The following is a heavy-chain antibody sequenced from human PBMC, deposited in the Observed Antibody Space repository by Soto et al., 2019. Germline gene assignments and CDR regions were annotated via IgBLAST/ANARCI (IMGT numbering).Heavy chain of an antibody. Sequence: LQESGPGLVKPSQTLSLTCFVSGYSISAGGYYWSWIRHHPGKGLEWIGRFYSSGSIIYTPSLRSRVSISGDTSSNQFSMSLTSVTAADTARYYCARMYSSGSGWFHPWGQGTLVTVSS. CDR1: GYSISAGGYY. CDR3: ARMYSSGSGWFHP. J-gene: IGHJ5*02. V-gene: IGHV4-31*03. D-gene: IGHD6-19*01. CDR2: FYSSGSI.